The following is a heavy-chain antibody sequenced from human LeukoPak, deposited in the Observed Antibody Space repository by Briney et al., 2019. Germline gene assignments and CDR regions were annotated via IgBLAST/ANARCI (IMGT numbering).Heavy chain of an antibody. CDR2: ISSSGSTI. CDR3: AALIMITFGGAVTWSGMDV. CDR1: GFTFSDYY. V-gene: IGHV3-11*01. J-gene: IGHJ6*02. D-gene: IGHD3-16*01. Sequence: GGSLRLSCAASGFTFSDYYMSWIRQAPGKGLEWVSYISSSGSTIYYADSVKGRFTISRDNAKNSLYLQMNSLRAEDTAVYYCAALIMITFGGAVTWSGMDVWGQGTTVTVSS.